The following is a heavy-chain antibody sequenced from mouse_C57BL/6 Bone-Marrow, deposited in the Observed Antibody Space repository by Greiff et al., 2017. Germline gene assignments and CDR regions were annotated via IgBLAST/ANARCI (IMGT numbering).Heavy chain of an antibody. D-gene: IGHD1-1*01. J-gene: IGHJ2*01. CDR3: TRSLIYYGTNY. CDR2: IDPEDGET. Sequence: VQLKQSGAELVKPGASVKLSCTASGFTITDYYIHWVKQRTEQGLEWIGRIDPEDGETKYAPKFQDKATITADTSSNTAYLQLSSLTSEDAAVYYCTRSLIYYGTNYWGQGTTLTVSS. CDR1: GFTITDYY. V-gene: IGHV14-2*01.